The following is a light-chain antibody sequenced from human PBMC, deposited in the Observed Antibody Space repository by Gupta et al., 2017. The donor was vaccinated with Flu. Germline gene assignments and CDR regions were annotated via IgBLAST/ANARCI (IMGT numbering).Light chain of an antibody. J-gene: IGLJ1*01. CDR3: QAWDSSTEV. CDR1: KLGDKY. CDR2: QDS. Sequence: SPGQTASSTCSGDKLGDKYTYWYQQKPGQSPVLVIYQDSKRPSGIPERFSGSNSGNTATLTISGTQAMDEADYYCQAWDSSTEVFGTGTKVTVL. V-gene: IGLV3-1*01.